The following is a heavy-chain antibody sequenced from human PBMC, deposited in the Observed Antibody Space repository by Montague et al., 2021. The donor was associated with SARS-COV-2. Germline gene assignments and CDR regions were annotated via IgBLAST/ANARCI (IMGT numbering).Heavy chain of an antibody. Sequence: SETLSLTCTVSGASVRTYYWSWIRQSAGKKLEWMGRLYTSGSTYYNPSFKSRVTMSLDTSKNLFSLNLSSVTAADTAVYYCARRGYSYYYYGMDVWGQGTTVTVSS. V-gene: IGHV4-4*07. CDR3: ARRGYSYYYYGMDV. J-gene: IGHJ6*02. D-gene: IGHD5-24*01. CDR2: LYTSGST. CDR1: GASVRTYY.